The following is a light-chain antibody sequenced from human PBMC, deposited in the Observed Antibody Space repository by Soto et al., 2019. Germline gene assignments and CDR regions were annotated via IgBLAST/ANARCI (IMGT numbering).Light chain of an antibody. CDR2: DAS. CDR3: QQRSNWPPIT. J-gene: IGKJ5*01. CDR1: QSVSSY. V-gene: IGKV3-11*01. Sequence: EIVLPQSPATLSLSPGESATLSCRASQSVSSYLAWYQQKPGQAPRLLIYDASNRATGIPARFSGSGSGTDFTLTIRSLEPEDFAVYYCQQRSNWPPITVGQGTRLEI.